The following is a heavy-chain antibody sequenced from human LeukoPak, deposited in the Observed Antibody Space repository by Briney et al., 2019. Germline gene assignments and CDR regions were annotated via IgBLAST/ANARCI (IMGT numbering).Heavy chain of an antibody. CDR2: INHSGST. V-gene: IGHV4-34*01. CDR3: ARRTSGYRSSWYKPLDL. Sequence: PSETLSLTCAVYGGSFSGYYWSWIRQPPGKGLEWIGEINHSGSTNYNPSLKSRVTISVDTSKNQFSLKLSSVTAADTAVYYCARRTSGYRSSWYKPLDLWGRGTLVTVSS. CDR1: GGSFSGYY. J-gene: IGHJ2*01. D-gene: IGHD6-13*01.